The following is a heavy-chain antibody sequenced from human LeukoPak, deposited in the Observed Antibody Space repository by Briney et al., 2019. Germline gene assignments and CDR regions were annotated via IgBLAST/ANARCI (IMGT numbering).Heavy chain of an antibody. CDR2: FKSKTDGGTT. CDR3: ATSSGRYSHFGY. J-gene: IGHJ4*02. CDR1: GFTVSSTY. Sequence: GGSLRLSCAASGFTVSSTYMSWVRQAPGKGLEWVGHFKSKTDGGTTDYAAPVKGRFTISRDDSKNTLYLQMNSLRTEDTAVYYCATSSGRYSHFGYWGQGTLVTVSS. V-gene: IGHV3-15*01. D-gene: IGHD3-10*01.